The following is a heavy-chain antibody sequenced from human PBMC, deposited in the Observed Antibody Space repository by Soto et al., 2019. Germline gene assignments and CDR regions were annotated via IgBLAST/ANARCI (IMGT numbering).Heavy chain of an antibody. V-gene: IGHV3-23*01. D-gene: IGHD2-8*01. Sequence: LRLSCAASGFTVRNNVLSWVRQAPGKGLDWVSGITGSGRDTYYADSVKGRFTISRDNSKNMVFLQMNSLRAEDTALYYCAKNGLDNSPSAIDSWGPGTLVTVSS. J-gene: IGHJ4*02. CDR1: GFTVRNNV. CDR2: ITGSGRDT. CDR3: AKNGLDNSPSAIDS.